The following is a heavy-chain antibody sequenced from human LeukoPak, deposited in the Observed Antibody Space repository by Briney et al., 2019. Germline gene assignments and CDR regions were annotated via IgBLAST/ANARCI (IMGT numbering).Heavy chain of an antibody. Sequence: SQTLSLTCAISGDSVSSNSAAWIWLRQSPSRGLEWLGRTYYRSKWYNDYAVSVKSRITINPDTSKNQFSLQLNSVTPEDTAVYYCARERRYNRNSDAFDIWGQGTMVTVSS. CDR1: GDSVSSNSAA. J-gene: IGHJ3*02. CDR3: ARERRYNRNSDAFDI. V-gene: IGHV6-1*01. D-gene: IGHD1-1*01. CDR2: TYYRSKWYN.